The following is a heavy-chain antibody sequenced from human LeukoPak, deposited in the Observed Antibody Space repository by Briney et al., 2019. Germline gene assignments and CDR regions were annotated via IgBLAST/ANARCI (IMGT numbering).Heavy chain of an antibody. D-gene: IGHD5-12*01. CDR1: GFTFSSYW. V-gene: IGHV3-7*03. J-gene: IGHJ4*02. Sequence: GGSLRLSCAASGFTFSSYWMSWVRQAPGKGLEWVANIKQDGSEKYYVDSVKGRFTISRDNAKNSLYLQMNSLRAEDTAVYYCARASLPGSGYDLFDYWGQGTLVTVSS. CDR3: ARASLPGSGYDLFDY. CDR2: IKQDGSEK.